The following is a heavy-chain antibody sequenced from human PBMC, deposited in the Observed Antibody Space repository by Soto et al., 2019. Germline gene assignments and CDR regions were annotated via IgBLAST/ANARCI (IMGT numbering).Heavy chain of an antibody. CDR1: GGSISSSSYY. CDR2: IYYSGST. Sequence: SETLSLTCTVSGGSISSSSYYWGWIRQPPGKGLEWIGSIYYSGSTYYNPSLKIRVTISVDTSKNQFSLKLSSVTAADTAVYYCARRSRFGGYSYGRDYYYYGMDVWGQGTTVTVSS. CDR3: ARRSRFGGYSYGRDYYYYGMDV. D-gene: IGHD5-18*01. J-gene: IGHJ6*02. V-gene: IGHV4-39*01.